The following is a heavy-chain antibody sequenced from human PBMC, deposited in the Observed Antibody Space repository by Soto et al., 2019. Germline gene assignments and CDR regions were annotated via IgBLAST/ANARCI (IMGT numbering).Heavy chain of an antibody. CDR1: GFTFSSYW. J-gene: IGHJ3*02. CDR3: ARLDYTDAFDI. Sequence: EVQLVESGGGLVQPGGSLRLSCAASGFTFSSYWMSWVRQAPGKGLEWVANIKQDGSEKYYVDSVKGRFTISRDNAKNSLYLPMNSLRAEDTAVYYCARLDYTDAFDIWGQGTMVTVSS. V-gene: IGHV3-7*01. CDR2: IKQDGSEK. D-gene: IGHD4-4*01.